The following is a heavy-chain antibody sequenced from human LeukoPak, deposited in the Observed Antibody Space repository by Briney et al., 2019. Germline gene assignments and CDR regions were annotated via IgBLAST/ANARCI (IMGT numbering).Heavy chain of an antibody. CDR3: ASAHYDIWSGTGGYFQH. J-gene: IGHJ1*01. CDR2: IYYSGST. Sequence: PSETLSLTCTVSGGSISSGGYYWSWIRQHPGKGLEWIGYIYYSGSTYYNPSLKSRVTISVDTSKNQFSLKLSSVTAADTAVYYCASAHYDIWSGTGGYFQHWGQGTLVTVSS. V-gene: IGHV4-31*03. D-gene: IGHD3-3*01. CDR1: GGSISSGGYY.